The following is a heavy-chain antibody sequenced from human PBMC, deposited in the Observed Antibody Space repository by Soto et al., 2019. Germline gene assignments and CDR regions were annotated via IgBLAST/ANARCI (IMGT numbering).Heavy chain of an antibody. D-gene: IGHD5-12*01. CDR1: GGSISSYY. CDR2: IYTSGST. CDR3: AREGWGGYDPLGYYYGMDV. V-gene: IGHV4-4*07. Sequence: QVQLQESGPGLVKPSETLSLTCTVSGGSISSYYWSWIRQPAGKGLEWIGRIYTSGSTNYNPSLKSRVPMSVDTSKNQFSLKLSSVTAGDTAVYYCAREGWGGYDPLGYYYGMDVWGQGTTVTVSS. J-gene: IGHJ6*02.